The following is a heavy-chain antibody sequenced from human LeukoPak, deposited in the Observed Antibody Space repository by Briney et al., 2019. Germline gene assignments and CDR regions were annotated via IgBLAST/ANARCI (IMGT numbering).Heavy chain of an antibody. CDR1: GFTFSAYY. V-gene: IGHV3-11*01. CDR3: AKGSNSWPSLFDY. D-gene: IGHD6-13*01. Sequence: GGSLRLSCAASGFTFSAYYMTWIRQAPGEGLQWVSYISGSGTTVEYTDSVKGRFTISRDNAKNALYLQMNSLRTEDTALYYCAKGSNSWPSLFDYWGQGTLVTVSS. J-gene: IGHJ4*02. CDR2: ISGSGTTV.